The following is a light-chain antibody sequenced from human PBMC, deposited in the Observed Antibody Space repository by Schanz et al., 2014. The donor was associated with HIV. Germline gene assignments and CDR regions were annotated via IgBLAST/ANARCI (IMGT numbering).Light chain of an antibody. Sequence: QSVLTQPPSVSGAPGQRVTISCTGSSSNIGAGYDVHWYQQLPGTAPKLLIYGNSHRPSGVPARFSGSKSGTSASLAITGLQAEDEADYYCASYTGSNQGVFGGGTKLTVL. CDR1: SSNIGAGYD. CDR2: GNS. CDR3: ASYTGSNQGV. V-gene: IGLV1-40*01. J-gene: IGLJ3*02.